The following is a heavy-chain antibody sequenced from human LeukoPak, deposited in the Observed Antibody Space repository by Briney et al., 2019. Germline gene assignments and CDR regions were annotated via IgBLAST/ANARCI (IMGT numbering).Heavy chain of an antibody. CDR1: GGSISSGSYY. V-gene: IGHV4-61*02. D-gene: IGHD6-13*01. Sequence: SETLSLTCTVSGGSISSGSYYWSWIRQPAGKGLEWIGRIYTSGSTNYNPSLKSRVTISVDTSKNQFSLKLSSVTAADTAVYYCARGGIARIFDYWGQGTLVTVSS. CDR3: ARGGIARIFDY. CDR2: IYTSGST. J-gene: IGHJ4*02.